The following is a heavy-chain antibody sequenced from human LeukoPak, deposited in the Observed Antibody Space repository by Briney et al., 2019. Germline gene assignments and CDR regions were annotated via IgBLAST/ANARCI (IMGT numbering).Heavy chain of an antibody. Sequence: RGSLRLSCAASGFTFSDYYMSWIRQAPGKGLEWVSYISSSGSTIYYADSVKGRFTISRDNAKNSLYLQMNSLRAEDTAVYYCARDKFMDCSSTSCYFYYYYGMDVWGQGTTVTVSS. CDR3: ARDKFMDCSSTSCYFYYYYGMDV. J-gene: IGHJ6*02. CDR1: GFTFSDYY. D-gene: IGHD2-2*01. CDR2: ISSSGSTI. V-gene: IGHV3-11*01.